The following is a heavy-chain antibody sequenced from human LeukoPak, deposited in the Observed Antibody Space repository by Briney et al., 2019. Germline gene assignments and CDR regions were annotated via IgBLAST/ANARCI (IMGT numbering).Heavy chain of an antibody. Sequence: PSETLSITCTVSGGSISSYYWSWIRQPPGKGLEWIGYIYYSGSTNYNPSLKSRVTISVDTSKNQFSLKLSSVTAADTAVYYCASTSLVMYYYDSGYFDYWGQGTLVTVSS. V-gene: IGHV4-59*08. J-gene: IGHJ4*02. D-gene: IGHD3-22*01. CDR2: IYYSGST. CDR3: ASTSLVMYYYDSGYFDY. CDR1: GGSISSYY.